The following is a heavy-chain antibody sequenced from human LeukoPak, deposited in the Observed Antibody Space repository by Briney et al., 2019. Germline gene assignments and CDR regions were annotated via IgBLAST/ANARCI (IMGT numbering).Heavy chain of an antibody. V-gene: IGHV3-11*05. J-gene: IGHJ4*02. CDR2: ISSSSSYT. CDR1: GFTFSNYN. D-gene: IGHD6-13*01. Sequence: PGGSLRLSCAASGFTFSNYNMNWVRQAPGKGLEWVSYISSSSSYTNYADSVKGRFTISRDNAKNSLYLQMNSLRAEDTAVYYCARGYSSSWYPEFDYWGQGTLVTVSS. CDR3: ARGYSSSWYPEFDY.